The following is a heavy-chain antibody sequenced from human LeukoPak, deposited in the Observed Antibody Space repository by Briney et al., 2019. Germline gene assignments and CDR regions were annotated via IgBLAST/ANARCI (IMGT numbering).Heavy chain of an antibody. CDR2: INHSGST. J-gene: IGHJ4*02. V-gene: IGHV4-34*01. Sequence: PSETLSLTCAVYGGSFSGYYWSWIPQPPGKGLEWIGEINHSGSTNYNPSLKSRVTISVDTSKNQFSLKLSSVTAADTAVYYCASRTAMVTWAYWGQGTLVTVSS. CDR1: GGSFSGYY. D-gene: IGHD5-18*01. CDR3: ASRTAMVTWAY.